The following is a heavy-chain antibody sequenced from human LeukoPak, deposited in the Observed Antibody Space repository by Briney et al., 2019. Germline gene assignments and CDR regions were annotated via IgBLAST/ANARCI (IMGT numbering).Heavy chain of an antibody. J-gene: IGHJ4*02. Sequence: GGSLRLSCAASGFTLSSYSMNWVRQAPGKGLEWVSYISSSSSTIYYADSVKGRFTISRDNSKNTLYLQMNSLRAEDTALYYASGHGSSSYWGQGTLVAVSS. CDR1: GFTLSSYS. V-gene: IGHV3-48*01. CDR2: ISSSSSTI. CDR3: SGHGSSSY. D-gene: IGHD6-13*01.